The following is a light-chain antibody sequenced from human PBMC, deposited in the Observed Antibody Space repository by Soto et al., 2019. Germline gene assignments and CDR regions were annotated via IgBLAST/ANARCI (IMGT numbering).Light chain of an antibody. CDR1: GSNIGTNY. Sequence: QSVLTQPPSASATPGQRVTISCSGSGSNIGTNYVYWYQQLPGTAPKLLIQRDNQRPSGVPDRFSGSKSGTSASLAISGLRSEDGADYYCAAWDDSLSGPVFGGGTKLTVL. CDR2: RDN. V-gene: IGLV1-47*01. J-gene: IGLJ2*01. CDR3: AAWDDSLSGPV.